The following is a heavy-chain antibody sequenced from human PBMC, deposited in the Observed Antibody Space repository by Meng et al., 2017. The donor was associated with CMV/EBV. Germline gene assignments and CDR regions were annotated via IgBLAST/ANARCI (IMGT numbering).Heavy chain of an antibody. J-gene: IGHJ4*02. CDR1: GFTFSSYA. D-gene: IGHD2-2*01. Sequence: GESLKISCAASGFTFSSYAMHWVRQAPGKGLEWVAVISYDGSNKYYADSVKGRFTISRDNSKNTLYLQMNSLRAEDTAVYYCAREVGYQLPRHWGQGTLVTVSS. CDR3: AREVGYQLPRH. V-gene: IGHV3-30-3*01. CDR2: ISYDGSNK.